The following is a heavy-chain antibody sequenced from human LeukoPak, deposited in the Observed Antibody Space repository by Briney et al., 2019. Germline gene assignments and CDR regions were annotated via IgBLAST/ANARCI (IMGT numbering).Heavy chain of an antibody. D-gene: IGHD2-21*02. CDR1: GYTFTGYY. Sequence: ASVKVSCKASGYTFTGYYMYWVRQAPGQGLEWMGWINPNSGGTNYAQNFQGRVTMTRDTSISTAYMELSRLRSDDTAVYYCARSANPATAFDYWGQGTLVTVSS. CDR3: ARSANPATAFDY. CDR2: INPNSGGT. V-gene: IGHV1-2*02. J-gene: IGHJ4*02.